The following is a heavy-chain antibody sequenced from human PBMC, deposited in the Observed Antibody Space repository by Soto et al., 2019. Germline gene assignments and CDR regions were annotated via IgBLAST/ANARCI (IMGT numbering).Heavy chain of an antibody. Sequence: QVQLQESGPGLVKPSQTLSLSCTVSGASISSGDYYWNWIRQPPGKGLEWIGYIYYTGNTVFNPSLTSRVSISVDTSTNQFSLKLNPVTAADTAVYYCSSLPDGYTSGLDYWGQGTLVTVSS. CDR1: GASISSGDYY. D-gene: IGHD5-12*01. CDR3: SSLPDGYTSGLDY. J-gene: IGHJ4*02. V-gene: IGHV4-30-4*01. CDR2: IYYTGNT.